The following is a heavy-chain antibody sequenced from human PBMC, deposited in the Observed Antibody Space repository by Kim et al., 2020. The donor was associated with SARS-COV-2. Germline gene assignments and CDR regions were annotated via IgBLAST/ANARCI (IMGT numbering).Heavy chain of an antibody. CDR3: ANYGGSTRNYYYAMDV. J-gene: IGHJ6*02. V-gene: IGHV4-39*07. Sequence: SLKSRVTISIDTSKNQFSLKLSSVTAADTAVYYCANYGGSTRNYYYAMDVWGQGTTVTVSS. D-gene: IGHD2-2*01.